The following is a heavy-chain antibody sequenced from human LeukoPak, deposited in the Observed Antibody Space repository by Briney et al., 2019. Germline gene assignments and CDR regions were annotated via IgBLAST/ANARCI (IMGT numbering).Heavy chain of an antibody. J-gene: IGHJ5*02. CDR1: GGTFSSYA. V-gene: IGHV1-69*05. D-gene: IGHD3-10*01. CDR2: IIPIFGTA. Sequence: SVKVSCKASGGTFSSYAISWVRQAPGQGLEWMGRIIPIFGTANYAQKFQGRVTITTDESTSTAYMELSSLRSVDTAVYYCARGALGDYYGSGSYLLDPWGQGTLVTVSS. CDR3: ARGALGDYYGSGSYLLDP.